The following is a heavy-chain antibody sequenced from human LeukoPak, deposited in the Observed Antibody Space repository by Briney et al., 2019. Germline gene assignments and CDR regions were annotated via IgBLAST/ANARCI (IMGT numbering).Heavy chain of an antibody. D-gene: IGHD1-26*01. J-gene: IGHJ4*02. CDR2: INHSGST. CDR1: GGSFSGYY. Sequence: SETLSLTCAVYGGSFSGYYWSWIRQPPGKGLEWIGEINHSGSTNYNPSLKSRVTISVDTSKNQFSLKLSSVTAADTAVYYCARGRGSFALKFDYWGQGTLVTVSS. CDR3: ARGRGSFALKFDY. V-gene: IGHV4-34*01.